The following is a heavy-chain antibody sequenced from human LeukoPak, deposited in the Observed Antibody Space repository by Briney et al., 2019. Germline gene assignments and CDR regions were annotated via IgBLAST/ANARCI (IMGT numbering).Heavy chain of an antibody. CDR2: ISYDGSNK. J-gene: IGHJ4*01. Sequence: GRSLRLSCAASGFTFSSYGMHWVRQAPGKGLEWVAVISYDGSNKYYADSVKGRFTISRDNSKNTLYLQMNSLRAEDTAVYYCARSAXWGYFDYWGXRTXVTVSS. D-gene: IGHD1-26*01. CDR3: ARSAXWGYFDY. CDR1: GFTFSSYG. V-gene: IGHV3-30*03.